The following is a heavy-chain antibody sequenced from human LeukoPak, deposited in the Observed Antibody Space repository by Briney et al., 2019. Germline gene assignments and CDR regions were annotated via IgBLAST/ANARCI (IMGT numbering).Heavy chain of an antibody. CDR2: ISRRSSYI. V-gene: IGHV3-21*01. J-gene: IGHJ4*02. Sequence: GGSLRLSCAASGFTFSDYSMNWVRQAPGKGLEWVSSISRRSSYIYYADSMKGRFTISRDNAKNSLYLQMNSLRAEDTAVYYCARGAVPGDQLLGTPRYFDCWGQGILVTVSS. D-gene: IGHD6-19*01. CDR3: ARGAVPGDQLLGTPRYFDC. CDR1: GFTFSDYS.